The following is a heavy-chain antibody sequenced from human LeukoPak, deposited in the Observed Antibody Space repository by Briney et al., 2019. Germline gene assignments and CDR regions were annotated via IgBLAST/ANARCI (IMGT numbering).Heavy chain of an antibody. V-gene: IGHV4-34*01. CDR3: ARGLRYFDWYPDRYNWFDP. D-gene: IGHD3-9*01. CDR2: INHSGST. Sequence: SETLSLTCAVYGGSFSGYYWSWIRQPPGKGLEWIGEINHSGSTNYNPSLKSRVTISVDTSKNQFSLKLSSVTAADTAVYYCARGLRYFDWYPDRYNWFDPWGQGTLVTVSS. J-gene: IGHJ5*02. CDR1: GGSFSGYY.